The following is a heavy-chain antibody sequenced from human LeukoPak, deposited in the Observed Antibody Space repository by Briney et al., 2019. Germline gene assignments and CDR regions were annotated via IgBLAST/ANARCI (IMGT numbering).Heavy chain of an antibody. CDR3: AKTSPFTVNWGYFDY. Sequence: PGGSLRLSCAASGFTFNDAWMTWVRQAPGKGLEWVGRIKSKTDGGPTDYGAPVKGRFTISRDDSIDTLYLQMNSLRAEDTAVYYCAKTSPFTVNWGYFDYWGQGTLVTVSS. J-gene: IGHJ4*02. D-gene: IGHD4-17*01. V-gene: IGHV3-15*01. CDR1: GFTFNDAW. CDR2: IKSKTDGGPT.